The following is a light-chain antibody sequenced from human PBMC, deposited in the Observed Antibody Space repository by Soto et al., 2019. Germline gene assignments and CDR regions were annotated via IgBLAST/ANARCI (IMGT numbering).Light chain of an antibody. CDR2: DAD. CDR1: QSVSSY. V-gene: IGKV3-11*01. J-gene: IGKJ4*01. CDR3: QQRSNWPST. Sequence: EIVLTQSPATLSLSPGNRATLSCRASQSVSSYLAWYQQKPGQAPRLLIYDADNRATGIPARFSGSGSGTDFTLTITSLEPEDFAVYYCQQRSNWPSTFGGGTKVELK.